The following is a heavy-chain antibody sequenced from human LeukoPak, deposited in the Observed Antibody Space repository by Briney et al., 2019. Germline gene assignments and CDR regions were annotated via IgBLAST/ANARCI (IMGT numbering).Heavy chain of an antibody. Sequence: ASVKVSCKASGYTFTSYYMHWVRQAPGQGPEWMGIINPSGGSTSYAQKFQGRVTMTRDTSTSTVYMELSSLRSEDTAVYYCARRGSSYYYYYGMDVWGQGTTVTVSS. V-gene: IGHV1-46*01. J-gene: IGHJ6*02. CDR3: ARRGSSYYYYYGMDV. CDR1: GYTFTSYY. D-gene: IGHD1-26*01. CDR2: INPSGGST.